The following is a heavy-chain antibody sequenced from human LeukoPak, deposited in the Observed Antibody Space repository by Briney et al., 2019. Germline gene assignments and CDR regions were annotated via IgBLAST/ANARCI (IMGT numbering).Heavy chain of an antibody. CDR2: IYHSGST. Sequence: PSETLSLTCTVSGGSISSYYWSWIRQPPGKGLEWIGYIYHSGSTNYNPSLKSRVTISVDTSKNQFSLKLSSVTAADTAVYYCARGERWLHSPFDYWGQGTLVTVSS. CDR1: GGSISSYY. V-gene: IGHV4-59*08. D-gene: IGHD5-24*01. CDR3: ARGERWLHSPFDY. J-gene: IGHJ4*02.